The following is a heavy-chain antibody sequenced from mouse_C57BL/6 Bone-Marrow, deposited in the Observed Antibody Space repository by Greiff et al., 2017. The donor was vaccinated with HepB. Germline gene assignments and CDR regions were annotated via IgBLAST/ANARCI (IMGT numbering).Heavy chain of an antibody. Sequence: VQLQQSGAELVKPGASVKLSCKASGYTFTEYTIHWVKQRSGQGLEWIGWFYPGSGSIKYNEKFKDKATLTADKSSSKVYMELSRLTSEDSAVYFCARHEEGYYYGSPWFAYWGQGTLVTVSA. D-gene: IGHD1-1*01. CDR3: ARHEEGYYYGSPWFAY. CDR1: GYTFTEYT. V-gene: IGHV1-62-2*01. CDR2: FYPGSGSI. J-gene: IGHJ3*01.